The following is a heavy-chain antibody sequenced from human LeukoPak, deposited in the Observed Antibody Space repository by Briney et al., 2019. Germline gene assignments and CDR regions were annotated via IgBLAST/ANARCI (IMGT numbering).Heavy chain of an antibody. J-gene: IGHJ6*03. V-gene: IGHV3-74*01. Sequence: GGSLRLSCAASGFTFSSNWMHWVRQAPGKGLVWVSRINSDGSTTSYADSVRGRFTISRDNSKNTMHLQMNSLRAEDTAVYYCAKTGFQWGDYYYYMDVWGKGTTVTVSS. CDR2: INSDGSTT. D-gene: IGHD1-14*01. CDR3: AKTGFQWGDYYYYMDV. CDR1: GFTFSSNW.